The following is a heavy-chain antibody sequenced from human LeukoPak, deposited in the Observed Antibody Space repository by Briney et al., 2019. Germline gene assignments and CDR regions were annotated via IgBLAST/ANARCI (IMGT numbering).Heavy chain of an antibody. CDR3: ARGVFGLGRYYYMDV. Sequence: GGSLRLSCAASGFTFSSYGMHWVRQAPGKGLEWVAVIWYDGSNKYYANSVKGRFTISRDNSKNTLYLQMNSLRAEDTAVYYCARGVFGLGRYYYMDVWGKGTTVTVSS. CDR1: GFTFSSYG. V-gene: IGHV3-33*01. D-gene: IGHD3/OR15-3a*01. CDR2: IWYDGSNK. J-gene: IGHJ6*03.